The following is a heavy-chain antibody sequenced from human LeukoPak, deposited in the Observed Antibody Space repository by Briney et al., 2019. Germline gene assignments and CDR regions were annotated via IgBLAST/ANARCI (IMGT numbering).Heavy chain of an antibody. CDR2: VHQSGST. J-gene: IGHJ4*02. V-gene: IGHV4-38-2*02. D-gene: IGHD3-3*01. Sequence: PSETLSLTCIVSGYSISSGYHYGWIRQPPGKGLEWIGSVHQSGSTYYNPSLKSRVTISIDNSKNQFSLKLTSVTAADTAVYYCGSQREWSLTEYHFDYWGQGTLVTVSS. CDR1: GYSISSGYH. CDR3: GSQREWSLTEYHFDY.